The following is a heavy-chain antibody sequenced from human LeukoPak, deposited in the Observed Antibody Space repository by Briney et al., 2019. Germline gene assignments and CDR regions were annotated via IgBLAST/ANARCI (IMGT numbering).Heavy chain of an antibody. CDR2: ISASGGST. V-gene: IGHV3-23*01. J-gene: IGHJ6*02. Sequence: GGSLRLSCAASVFTFSSSEMSWVRQVPGKGLEWISGISASGGSTSYADSVRGRFTISRDNAKNSLYLQMNSLRAEDTAVYYCARVLSAAMWGGMDVWGQGTTVTVSS. CDR1: VFTFSSSE. D-gene: IGHD2-2*01. CDR3: ARVLSAAMWGGMDV.